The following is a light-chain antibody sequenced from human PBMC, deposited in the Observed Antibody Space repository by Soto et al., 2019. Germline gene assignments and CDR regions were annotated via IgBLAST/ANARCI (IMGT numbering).Light chain of an antibody. CDR1: QSVSSN. J-gene: IGKJ5*01. V-gene: IGKV3-15*01. CDR2: GTS. CDR3: QQYNKWPPGIT. Sequence: EIVMTQSPDTLSVSPGERGTLSCRASQSVSSNLAWYQHKPGQAPRLLIYGTSTRATGVPARFSGSGSGTEFTLTISSLQSEDFAVYYCQQYNKWPPGITFGQGTRLEIK.